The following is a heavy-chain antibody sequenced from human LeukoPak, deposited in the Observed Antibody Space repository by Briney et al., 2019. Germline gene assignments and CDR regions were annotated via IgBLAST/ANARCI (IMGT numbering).Heavy chain of an antibody. Sequence: GGSLRLSCAASGFTFSSYWMSWVRQPPGKGLEWVSGINWDSTGYADSVKGRFTISRDNAKNSLYLQMNSLRAEDTALYYCARDYSSTYYRGFDYWGQGILVIVSS. V-gene: IGHV3-20*04. CDR3: ARDYSSTYYRGFDY. J-gene: IGHJ4*02. D-gene: IGHD6-13*01. CDR2: INWDST. CDR1: GFTFSSYW.